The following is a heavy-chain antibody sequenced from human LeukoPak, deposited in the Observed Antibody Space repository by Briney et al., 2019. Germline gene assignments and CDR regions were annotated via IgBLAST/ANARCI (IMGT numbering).Heavy chain of an antibody. CDR3: ARLIAAAGTVDY. Sequence: ASVKVSCKASGGTFSSYDINWVRQATGQGLEWMGWMNPNSGNTGYAQKFQGRVTMTRNTSISTAYMELSSLRSEDTAVYYCARLIAAAGTVDYWGQGTLVTVSS. CDR2: MNPNSGNT. J-gene: IGHJ4*02. CDR1: GGTFSSYD. V-gene: IGHV1-8*02. D-gene: IGHD6-13*01.